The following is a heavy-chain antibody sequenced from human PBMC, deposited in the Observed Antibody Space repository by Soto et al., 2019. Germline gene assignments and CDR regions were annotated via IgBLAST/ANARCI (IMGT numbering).Heavy chain of an antibody. V-gene: IGHV4-31*03. D-gene: IGHD4-17*01. J-gene: IGHJ6*02. CDR1: GGSISRGGSY. CDR2: IYYSGST. Sequence: QVPLQASGPGLVKPSQTLSLTCTVSGGSISRGGSYWSWIRQHPGKGLEWIGYIYYSGSTYYNPSLKSRVTIAVDTSKNQFSLKQSSVTAADTAVYYCAGGDYYYYCMDVWCQGTTVTVSS. CDR3: AGGDYYYYCMDV.